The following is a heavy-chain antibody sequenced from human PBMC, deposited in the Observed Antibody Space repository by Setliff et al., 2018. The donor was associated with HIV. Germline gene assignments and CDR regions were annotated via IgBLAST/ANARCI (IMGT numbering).Heavy chain of an antibody. Sequence: GGSLRLSCAASGFTFSSYPMSWVRQSPGKGPEWVSAISGSAGSTYYADSVKGRFTISGDNSKNTLYLQMNSLRAEDTAVYYCARDQVANYYGSGIDYWGQGTLVTVSS. CDR1: GFTFSSYP. J-gene: IGHJ4*02. CDR3: ARDQVANYYGSGIDY. D-gene: IGHD3-10*01. CDR2: ISGSAGST. V-gene: IGHV3-23*01.